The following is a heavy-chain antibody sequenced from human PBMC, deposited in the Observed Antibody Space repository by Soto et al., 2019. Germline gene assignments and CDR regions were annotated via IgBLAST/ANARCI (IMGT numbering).Heavy chain of an antibody. CDR3: ARPHRYNWNYVGWFDP. V-gene: IGHV4-59*01. Sequence: PSETLSLTCTVSGGSISSYYWSWIRQPPGKGLEWIGYIYYSVSTNYNPSLKSRVTISVDTSKNQFSLKLSSVTAADTAAYYCARPHRYNWNYVGWFDPWGQGTLVTVSS. D-gene: IGHD1-7*01. CDR2: IYYSVST. J-gene: IGHJ5*02. CDR1: GGSISSYY.